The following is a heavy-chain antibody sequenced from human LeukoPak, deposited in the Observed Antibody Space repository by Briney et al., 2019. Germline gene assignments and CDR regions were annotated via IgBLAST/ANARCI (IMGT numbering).Heavy chain of an antibody. CDR3: ARARNGDYYFDY. CDR1: GGSISSYY. V-gene: IGHV4-59*01. CDR2: IYYSGST. Sequence: SETLSLTCTVSGGSISSYYWSWIRQPPGKGLEWIGYIYYSGSTNYNPSLKSRVTISVDASKNQFSLKLSSVTAADTAVYYCARARNGDYYFDYWGQGTLVTVSS. J-gene: IGHJ4*02. D-gene: IGHD1-1*01.